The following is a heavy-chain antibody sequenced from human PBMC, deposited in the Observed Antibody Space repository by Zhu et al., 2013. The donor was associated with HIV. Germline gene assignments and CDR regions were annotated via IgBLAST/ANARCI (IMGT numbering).Heavy chain of an antibody. CDR2: INPNSGGT. CDR3: ARDTDYGDYLPLIDY. V-gene: IGHV1-2*02. J-gene: IGHJ4*02. D-gene: IGHD4-17*01. Sequence: QVQLVQSGAEVKKPGASVKVSCKASGYTFTGYYMHWVRQAPGQGLEWMGWINPNSGGTNYAQKFQGRVTMTRDTSISTAYMELSRLRSDDTAVYYCARDTDYGDYLPLIDYWGQGTLVTVSS. CDR1: GYTFTGYY.